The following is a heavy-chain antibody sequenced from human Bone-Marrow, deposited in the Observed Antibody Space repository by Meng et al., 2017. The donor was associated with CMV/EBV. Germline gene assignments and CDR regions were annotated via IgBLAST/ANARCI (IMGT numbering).Heavy chain of an antibody. CDR2: MNPNSANT. D-gene: IGHD1-14*01. V-gene: IGHV1-8*01. J-gene: IGHJ4*02. CDR3: ARRKMNSFDY. CDR1: EYSFTSYD. Sequence: KVYCKASEYSFTSYDIRWVRQATGQGLEWMGWMNPNSANTGYAQKFQGRVTMTRNTSVSTAYMELSSLRSEDTAVYYCARRKMNSFDYWGQGTLVTVSS.